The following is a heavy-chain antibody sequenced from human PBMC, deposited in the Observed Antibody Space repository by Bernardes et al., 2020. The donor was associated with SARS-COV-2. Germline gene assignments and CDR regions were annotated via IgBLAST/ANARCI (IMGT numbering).Heavy chain of an antibody. CDR3: AGVAADGSGSH. CDR2: INHSGST. D-gene: IGHD3-10*01. V-gene: IGHV4-34*01. J-gene: IGHJ4*02. CDR1: GGSFSGYY. Sequence: SETLSLTCAVYGGSFSGYYWSWIRQPPGKGLEWIGEINHSGSTNYNPSLKSRVTISVDTSKNQFSLKLSSVTAADTAVYYCAGVAADGSGSHWGQGTLVTVSS.